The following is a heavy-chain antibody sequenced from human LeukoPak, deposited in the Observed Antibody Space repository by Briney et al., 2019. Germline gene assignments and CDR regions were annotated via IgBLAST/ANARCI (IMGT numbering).Heavy chain of an antibody. CDR3: ARMDCVSTSCPLDY. J-gene: IGHJ4*02. D-gene: IGHD2-2*01. CDR2: ISDSGNT. CDR1: GGSISSYY. V-gene: IGHV4-59*01. Sequence: SETLSLTCSVSGGSISSYYWSWIRQSPGKGLEWIGYISDSGNTNYDPSLKSRVSISVDTSKNQLSLKLRSVTAADTAVYYCARMDCVSTSCPLDYWGQGTLVTVSS.